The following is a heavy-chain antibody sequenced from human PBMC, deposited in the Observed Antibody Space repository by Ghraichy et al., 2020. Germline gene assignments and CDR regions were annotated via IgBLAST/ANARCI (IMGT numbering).Heavy chain of an antibody. CDR2: ISSSGSTI. CDR1: GFTFSDYY. J-gene: IGHJ6*03. V-gene: IGHV3-11*01. D-gene: IGHD2-2*01. Sequence: GGSLRLSCAASGFTFSDYYMSWIRQAPGKGLEWVSYISSSGSTIYYADSVKGRFTISRDNAKNSLYLQMNSLRAEDTAVYYCAREMGDCSSTSCYGSNYYYYMDVWGKGTTVTVSS. CDR3: AREMGDCSSTSCYGSNYYYYMDV.